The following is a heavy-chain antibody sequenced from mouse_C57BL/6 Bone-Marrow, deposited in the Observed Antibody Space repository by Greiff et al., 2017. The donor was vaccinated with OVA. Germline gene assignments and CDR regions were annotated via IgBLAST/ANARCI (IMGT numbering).Heavy chain of an antibody. J-gene: IGHJ4*01. V-gene: IGHV1-81*01. CDR3: ARCPGTMDY. Sequence: VQLQQSGAELVRPGASVKLSCKASGYTFTSYGIRWVKQRPGQGLEWIGEIYPGGGNTYYNEKFKGKATLTADTSSSTAYMVLRSLTAEDSAVYSCARCPGTMDYWGQGTSVTVSS. CDR2: IYPGGGNT. CDR1: GYTFTSYG.